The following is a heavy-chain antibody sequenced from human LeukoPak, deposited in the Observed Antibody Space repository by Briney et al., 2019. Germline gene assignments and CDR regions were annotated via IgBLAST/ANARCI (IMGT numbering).Heavy chain of an antibody. Sequence: SETLSLTCTVSGGSISSGSYYWSWIRQPAGKGLEWIGRIYTSGSTNYNPSLKSRVTISVDMSKNQFSLKLSSVTAADTAVYYCARSGSYYGVEFDYWGQGTLVTVSS. CDR2: IYTSGST. CDR1: GGSISSGSYY. J-gene: IGHJ4*02. CDR3: ARSGSYYGVEFDY. V-gene: IGHV4-61*02. D-gene: IGHD1-26*01.